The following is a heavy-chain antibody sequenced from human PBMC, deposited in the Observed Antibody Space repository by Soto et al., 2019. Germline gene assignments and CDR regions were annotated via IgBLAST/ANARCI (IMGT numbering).Heavy chain of an antibody. CDR2: ISGSGSST. CDR1: GFTFSHFA. D-gene: IGHD3-22*01. V-gene: IGHV3-23*01. CDR3: AKDREVTMIVVVRGPWFDP. Sequence: PGGSLRLSCAASGFTFSHFAMNWVRHSPGKGLEWISGISGSGSSTHDADSVKGRFTISRDNSKNTLYLQMNSLRAEDTAVYYCAKDREVTMIVVVRGPWFDPWGQGTLVTVSS. J-gene: IGHJ5*02.